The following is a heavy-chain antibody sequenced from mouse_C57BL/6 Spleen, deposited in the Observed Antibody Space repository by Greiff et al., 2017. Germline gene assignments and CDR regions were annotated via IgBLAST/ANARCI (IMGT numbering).Heavy chain of an antibody. D-gene: IGHD2-1*01. Sequence: VQLQQSGAELVMPGASVKLSCKASGYTFTSYWMHWVKQRPGQGLEWIGEIDPSDSYTNYNQKFKGKSTLTVDKSSSTAYMQLSSLTSEDSAVYYCARRGSGNSYAMDYWGQGTSVTVSS. CDR2: IDPSDSYT. CDR1: GYTFTSYW. CDR3: ARRGSGNSYAMDY. V-gene: IGHV1-69*01. J-gene: IGHJ4*01.